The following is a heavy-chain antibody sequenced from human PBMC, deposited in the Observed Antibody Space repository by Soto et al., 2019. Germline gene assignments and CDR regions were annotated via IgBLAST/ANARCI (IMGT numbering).Heavy chain of an antibody. CDR1: GFTFSSYA. V-gene: IGHV3-30-3*01. CDR3: ARDRLRYNWNDFPYYYYGMDV. D-gene: IGHD1-1*01. J-gene: IGHJ6*02. CDR2: ISYDGSNK. Sequence: QVQLVESEGGVVQPGRSLRLSCAASGFTFSSYAMHWVRQAPGKGLEWVAVISYDGSNKYYADSVKGRFTISRDNSKNTLYLQMNSLRAEDTAVYYCARDRLRYNWNDFPYYYYGMDVWGQGTTVTVSS.